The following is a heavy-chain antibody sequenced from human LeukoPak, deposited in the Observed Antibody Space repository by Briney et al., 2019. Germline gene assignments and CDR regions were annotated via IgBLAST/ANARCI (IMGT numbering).Heavy chain of an antibody. CDR1: GFTFSSYA. D-gene: IGHD2-2*01. Sequence: AGGSLRLSCAASGFTFSSYAMSWVRQAPGKGLEWVANIKQDGSEKYYVDSVKGRFTISRDNAKNSLYLQMNSLRAEDTAVYYCARDRVEVPAAIRVSKVGYYGMDVWGQGTTVTVSS. J-gene: IGHJ6*02. V-gene: IGHV3-7*01. CDR2: IKQDGSEK. CDR3: ARDRVEVPAAIRVSKVGYYGMDV.